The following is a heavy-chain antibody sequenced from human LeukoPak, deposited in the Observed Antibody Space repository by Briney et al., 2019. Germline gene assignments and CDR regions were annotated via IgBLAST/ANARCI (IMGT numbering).Heavy chain of an antibody. V-gene: IGHV3-15*01. D-gene: IGHD6-13*01. Sequence: GGSLRLSCAASGFTLSNAWMSWVRQAPGKWLEWVGRIKSKTDGGTTDYAAPVKGRFTISRDDSKNTLYLQMNSLKTEDTAVYYCTTDRDQEGIAAAGGKAFDIWGQGTMVTVSS. CDR2: IKSKTDGGTT. CDR3: TTDRDQEGIAAAGGKAFDI. CDR1: GFTLSNAW. J-gene: IGHJ3*02.